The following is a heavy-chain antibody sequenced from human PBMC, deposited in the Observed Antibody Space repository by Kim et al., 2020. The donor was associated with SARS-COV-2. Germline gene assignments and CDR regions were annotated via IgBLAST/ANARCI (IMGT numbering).Heavy chain of an antibody. CDR1: GYTFTGYY. V-gene: IGHV1-2*05. D-gene: IGHD6-13*01. J-gene: IGHJ6*02. CDR3: AREYIAAAGTGDYYYYNGMDA. CDR2: INPNSGDK. Sequence: ASVKVSCKASGYTFTGYYVHWVRQAPGQGLEWVGRINPNSGDKKYAQKFQGRVTMTRDTSISTAYMELSRLRSDDTVVYFCAREYIAAAGTGDYYYYNGMDAWGQGTTVTVSS.